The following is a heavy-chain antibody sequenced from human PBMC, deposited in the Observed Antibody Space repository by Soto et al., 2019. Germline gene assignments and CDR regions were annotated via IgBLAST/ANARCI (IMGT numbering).Heavy chain of an antibody. J-gene: IGHJ5*02. Sequence: GASVKVSCKASGYTFTNYGISWVRQAPGQGLEWMGWISAYNGNTKYAQKFQGRVTMTTDTSTSTAYMELRSLRSDDTAVYYCARGVGSGSYYNQYNWFDPWGQGTRVTVSS. CDR3: ARGVGSGSYYNQYNWFDP. D-gene: IGHD3-10*01. CDR2: ISAYNGNT. V-gene: IGHV1-18*01. CDR1: GYTFTNYG.